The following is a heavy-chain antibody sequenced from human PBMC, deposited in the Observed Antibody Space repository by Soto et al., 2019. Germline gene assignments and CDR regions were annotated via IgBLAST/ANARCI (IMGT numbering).Heavy chain of an antibody. CDR3: ARGSRSYYDFWSGDRRTNWFDP. Sequence: ASVKVSCKASGYTFTSYDINWVRQATGQGLEWMGWMNPNSGNTGYAQKFQGRVTMTRNTSISTAYMELSSLRSEDTAVYYCARGSRSYYDFWSGDRRTNWFDPWGQGTLVTVSS. J-gene: IGHJ5*02. CDR2: MNPNSGNT. V-gene: IGHV1-8*01. CDR1: GYTFTSYD. D-gene: IGHD3-3*01.